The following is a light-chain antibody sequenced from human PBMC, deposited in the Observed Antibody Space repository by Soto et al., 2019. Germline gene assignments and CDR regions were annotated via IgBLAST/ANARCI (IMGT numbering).Light chain of an antibody. CDR3: SSYAGSNNLI. CDR1: SSDVGGYNY. J-gene: IGLJ2*01. CDR2: EVS. Sequence: QSVLTQHPSASGSPGQSVTISCTGTSSDVGGYNYVSWYQQHPGKAPTLMIYEVSKRPSGVPDRFSGSKSGNTASLTVSGVQAEDEADYYCSSYAGSNNLIFGGGTKLTVL. V-gene: IGLV2-8*01.